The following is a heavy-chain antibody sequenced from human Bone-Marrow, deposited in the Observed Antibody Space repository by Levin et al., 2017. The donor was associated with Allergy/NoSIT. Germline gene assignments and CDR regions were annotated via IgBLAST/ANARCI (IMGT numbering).Heavy chain of an antibody. D-gene: IGHD2-21*02. J-gene: IGHJ3*02. Sequence: ASVKVSCQASGYTFTYYAMNWVRQAPGQGLEWMGWINTNTGNPTYAQGFTGRFAFSLDTSISTAYLQISSLKAEDTAVYYCARDSPVTVVQGVVDIWGQGTMVSVSS. CDR2: INTNTGNP. CDR1: GYTFTYYA. V-gene: IGHV7-4-1*02. CDR3: ARDSPVTVVQGVVDI.